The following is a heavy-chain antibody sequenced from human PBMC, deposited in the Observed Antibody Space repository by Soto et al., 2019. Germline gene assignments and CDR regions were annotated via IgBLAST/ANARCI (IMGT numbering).Heavy chain of an antibody. CDR3: ASGSPSIAAAGHYYYYGMDV. J-gene: IGHJ6*02. Sequence: ASLKVSCKASGYTFTGYYMHWVRQAPGQGLEWMGWINPNSGGTNYAQKFQGWVTMTRDTSISTAYMELSRLRSDDTAVYYCASGSPSIAAAGHYYYYGMDVWGQGTTVTVSS. V-gene: IGHV1-2*04. D-gene: IGHD6-13*01. CDR2: INPNSGGT. CDR1: GYTFTGYY.